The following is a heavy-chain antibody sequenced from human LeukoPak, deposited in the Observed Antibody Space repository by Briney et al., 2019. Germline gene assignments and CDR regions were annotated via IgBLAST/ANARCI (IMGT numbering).Heavy chain of an antibody. CDR1: GDSVSGNSVT. Sequence: SQTLSLTCAISGDSVSGNSVTWNWIRQSPSRGLEWLGRAYYRSTWYNDYAVSVRGRITVNPDTSKNQFSLHLNSVTPEDTAVYFCARRLTQYDCFDPWGQGILVTVSS. D-gene: IGHD2-2*01. CDR2: AYYRSTWYN. CDR3: ARRLTQYDCFDP. V-gene: IGHV6-1*01. J-gene: IGHJ5*02.